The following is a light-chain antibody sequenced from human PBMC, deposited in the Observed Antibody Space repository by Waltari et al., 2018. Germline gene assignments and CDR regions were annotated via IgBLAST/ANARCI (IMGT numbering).Light chain of an antibody. CDR2: GAS. V-gene: IGKV3-20*01. J-gene: IGKJ1*01. CDR1: QSVGRNY. Sequence: EIVLTQSPGTLSLSPGESATLSCRASQSVGRNYLAWSQQRPGQAPRLLIYGASSRATGIPDRFSGSGSETDFTLSISRLEPEDFAVYYCQHYVRTWAFGQGTKVEIK. CDR3: QHYVRTWA.